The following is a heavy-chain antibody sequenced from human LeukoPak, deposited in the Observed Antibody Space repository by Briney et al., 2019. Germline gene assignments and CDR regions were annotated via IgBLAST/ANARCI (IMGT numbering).Heavy chain of an antibody. V-gene: IGHV4-39*02. Sequence: SEALSLTCTVSGGSISSSSYYWGWIRQPPGKGLEWIGSIYYSGSTYYNPSLKSRVTISVDTSKNQFSLKLSSVTAADTAVYYCARDGAVARKAAFDIWGQGTMVTVSS. CDR3: ARDGAVARKAAFDI. D-gene: IGHD6-19*01. CDR1: GGSISSSSYY. CDR2: IYYSGST. J-gene: IGHJ3*02.